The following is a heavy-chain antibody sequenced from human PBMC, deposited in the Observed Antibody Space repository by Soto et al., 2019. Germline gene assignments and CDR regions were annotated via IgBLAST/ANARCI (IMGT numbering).Heavy chain of an antibody. V-gene: IGHV1-8*01. CDR3: ASDNRYNRNNDGWFDP. CDR1: GYSFSDND. J-gene: IGHJ5*02. D-gene: IGHD1-20*01. CDR2: MNPNSGNT. Sequence: GAAVKVSCKDSGYSFSDNDINWVRQATGQGPEWMGWMNPNSGNTGYAQKFQGRVTMTRNTSINTAYMELSSLGSEDTAVYDCASDNRYNRNNDGWFDPWTQGTLVTISS.